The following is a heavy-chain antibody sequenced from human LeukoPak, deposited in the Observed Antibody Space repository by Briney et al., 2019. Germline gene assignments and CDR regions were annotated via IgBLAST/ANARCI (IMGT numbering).Heavy chain of an antibody. CDR1: GYTFTSFD. CDR3: ARGHVAAAGSQSGAFDI. CDR2: MNPNSGNT. Sequence: ASVKVSCNASGYTFTSFDINWVRQATGQGLEWMGWMNPNSGNTGYAQKFQGRVTITRNTSISTAYMELSSLRCEDTAVYYCARGHVAAAGSQSGAFDIWGQGTMVTVAS. J-gene: IGHJ3*02. V-gene: IGHV1-8*03. D-gene: IGHD6-13*01.